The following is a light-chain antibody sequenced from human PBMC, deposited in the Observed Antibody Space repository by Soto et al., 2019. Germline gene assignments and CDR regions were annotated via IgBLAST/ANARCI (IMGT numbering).Light chain of an antibody. J-gene: IGLJ1*01. V-gene: IGLV2-18*02. CDR3: SSYAISSTYV. CDR2: EVS. Sequence: QSALTQPPSVSGSLGQSVTISCSGTSSDVGFYDRVSWYHQPPGTAPKLMIYEVSNRPSGVPDRFSGSKSGNTASLTISGLQAEDDADYYCSSYAISSTYVFGTGTKVTVL. CDR1: SSDVGFYDR.